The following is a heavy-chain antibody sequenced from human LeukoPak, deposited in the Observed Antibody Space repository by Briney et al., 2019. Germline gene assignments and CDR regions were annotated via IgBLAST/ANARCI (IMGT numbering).Heavy chain of an antibody. CDR2: INEDGSRI. CDR1: GIIFRRFW. V-gene: IGHV3-74*01. CDR3: ARGSGITMVRGVISY. J-gene: IGHJ4*02. D-gene: IGHD3-10*01. Sequence: PGGSLRLSCEVSGIIFRRFWMHWVRQAPGKGPVWVSRINEDGSRIDYADSVKGRFTISRDNARDTLYLQMNSLRAEDTAVYYCARGSGITMVRGVISYWGQGTLVTVSS.